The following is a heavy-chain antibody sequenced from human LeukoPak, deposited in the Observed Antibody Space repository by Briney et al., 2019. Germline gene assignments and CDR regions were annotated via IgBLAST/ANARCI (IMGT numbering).Heavy chain of an antibody. CDR3: ARSDIVATDPFDY. V-gene: IGHV3-69-1*01. D-gene: IGHD5-12*01. Sequence: ETLSLTCTVSGGSISSSSYYWGWVRQAPGKGLEWVTSISSSSYIYYADSVKGRFTISRDNAKNSLYLQMNSLRAEDTAVYYCARSDIVATDPFDYWGQGTLVTVSS. J-gene: IGHJ4*02. CDR1: GGSISSSSYY. CDR2: ISSSSYI.